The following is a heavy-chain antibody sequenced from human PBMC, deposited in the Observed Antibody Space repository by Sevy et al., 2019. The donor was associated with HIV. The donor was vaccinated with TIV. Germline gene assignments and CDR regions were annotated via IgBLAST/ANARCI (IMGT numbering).Heavy chain of an antibody. J-gene: IGHJ4*02. CDR3: ARHDYGDSMAFDY. V-gene: IGHV3-33*01. D-gene: IGHD4-17*01. CDR1: GFTFSSYG. Sequence: GGSLRLSCAASGFTFSSYGMHWVRQAPGKGLEWVAVIGYDGSNKYYADSVKGRFTISRDNSKNTLYLQMNSLRAEDTAVYYCARHDYGDSMAFDYWGQGTLVTVSS. CDR2: IGYDGSNK.